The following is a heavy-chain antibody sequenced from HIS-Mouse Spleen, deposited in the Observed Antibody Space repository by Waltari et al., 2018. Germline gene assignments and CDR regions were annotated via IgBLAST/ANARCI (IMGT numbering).Heavy chain of an antibody. CDR2: IYSGGST. Sequence: EVQLVESGGGLIQPGGSLRLSCAASGFTVSSNYMSWVRQAPGKGMGCVSVIYSGGSTYNADSVKGRFTISRDKSKNTRYLQMNSLRAEDTAVDYCARDTVIAARSYGMDVWGQGTTVTVSS. CDR1: GFTVSSNY. J-gene: IGHJ6*02. D-gene: IGHD6-6*01. CDR3: ARDTVIAARSYGMDV. V-gene: IGHV3-53*01.